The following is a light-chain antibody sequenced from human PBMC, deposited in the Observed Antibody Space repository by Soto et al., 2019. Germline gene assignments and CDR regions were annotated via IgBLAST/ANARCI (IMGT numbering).Light chain of an antibody. CDR3: CSYAGSYTLV. J-gene: IGLJ2*01. CDR2: DVS. V-gene: IGLV2-11*01. Sequence: QSALTQPRSVSGSPGQSVTISCTGTSSDVGGYNYVSWYQQHPGEAPKLMIYDVSKRPSGVPDRFSGSKPGNTASLTISGLQAEDEADYYCCSYAGSYTLVFGGGTKVTVL. CDR1: SSDVGGYNY.